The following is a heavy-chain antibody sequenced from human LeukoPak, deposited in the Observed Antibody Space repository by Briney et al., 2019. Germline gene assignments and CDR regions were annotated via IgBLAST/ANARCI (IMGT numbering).Heavy chain of an antibody. CDR2: INPNSGGT. V-gene: IGHV1-2*02. CDR3: ARDSRGFWSGYYDWYFDL. J-gene: IGHJ2*01. D-gene: IGHD3-3*01. CDR1: GYTLTGYY. Sequence: ASVKVSCKDAGYTLTGYYMHWVRQAPGQGLEWMGWINPNSGGTNYAQKFQGRVTMTRDTSISTAYMELSRLRSDDTAVYYCARDSRGFWSGYYDWYFDLWGRGTLVTVSS.